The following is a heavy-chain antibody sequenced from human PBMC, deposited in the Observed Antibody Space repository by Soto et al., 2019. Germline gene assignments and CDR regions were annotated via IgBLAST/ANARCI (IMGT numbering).Heavy chain of an antibody. D-gene: IGHD4-17*01. J-gene: IGHJ4*02. V-gene: IGHV1-46*01. CDR3: SYGANQYFDY. CDR1: GYIFTSYY. Sequence: GASVKVSCKASGYIFTSYYIHWVRQAPGQGLEWMGWINPFDGSRMFAQSFQGRFTISRDESENTLFLHMNSLKTEDTAVYYCSYGANQYFDYWGQGALVTVSS. CDR2: INPFDGSR.